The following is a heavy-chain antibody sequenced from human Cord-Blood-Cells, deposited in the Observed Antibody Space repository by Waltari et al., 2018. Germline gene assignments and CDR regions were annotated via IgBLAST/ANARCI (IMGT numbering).Heavy chain of an antibody. D-gene: IGHD6-6*01. CDR3: ARYIAARAFDI. Sequence: EVQLVESGGGLIQPGGSLRLSCAASGFTVSSNYMSWVRQAPGKGLEWVSVIYSGGSTYYADSVKGRFTISRDNSKNSLYLEMNSLRAEDTAVYYCARYIAARAFDIWGQGTMVTVSS. J-gene: IGHJ3*02. CDR2: IYSGGST. V-gene: IGHV3-53*01. CDR1: GFTVSSNY.